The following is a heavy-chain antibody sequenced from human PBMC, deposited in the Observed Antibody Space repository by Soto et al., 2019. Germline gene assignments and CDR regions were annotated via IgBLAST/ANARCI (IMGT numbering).Heavy chain of an antibody. Sequence: ASVTVSCKSSGYTFTCYTINWVRQAPGQGLEWMGWISTYKGNTNYAQKFQGKFTMTTDTSTSTAYMELTSLRSDDTAIYYCARGSSAYSLDYWGLATLVTVSS. V-gene: IGHV1-18*01. CDR1: GYTFTCYT. CDR2: ISTYKGNT. D-gene: IGHD2-15*01. CDR3: ARGSSAYSLDY. J-gene: IGHJ4*02.